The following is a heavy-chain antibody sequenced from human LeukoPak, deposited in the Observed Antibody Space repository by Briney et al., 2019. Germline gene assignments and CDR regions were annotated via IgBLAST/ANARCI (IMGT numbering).Heavy chain of an antibody. CDR2: IYTSGRT. D-gene: IGHD4-23*01. V-gene: IGHV4-61*02. CDR3: ARRAGGYSHPYDY. Sequence: SQTLSLTCTVSGGSISSSTYYWTWIRQPAGKGLEWIGRIYTSGRTNYNPSLKSRVTISVDTSKNQFSLKLSSVTAADTAVYYCARRAGGYSHPYDYWGQGILVTVSS. J-gene: IGHJ4*02. CDR1: GGSISSSTYY.